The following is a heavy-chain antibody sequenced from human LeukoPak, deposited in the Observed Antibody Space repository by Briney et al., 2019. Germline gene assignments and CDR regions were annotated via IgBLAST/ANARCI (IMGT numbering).Heavy chain of an antibody. J-gene: IGHJ6*03. CDR3: ARRVLGYCRGGSCYGLSYYMDV. D-gene: IGHD2-15*01. CDR2: IYPSGST. Sequence: SETLSLTCTVSGGSFSGYYWSWVRRPPGTGLEWIGYIYPSGSTNYNPSLKSRVAISADTSMNQFSLKLSSVTAADTAVYFCARRVLGYCRGGSCYGLSYYMDVWGEGTTVTVSS. CDR1: GGSFSGYY. V-gene: IGHV4-4*09.